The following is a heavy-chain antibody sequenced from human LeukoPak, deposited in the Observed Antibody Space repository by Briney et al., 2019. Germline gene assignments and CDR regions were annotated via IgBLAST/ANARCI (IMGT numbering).Heavy chain of an antibody. J-gene: IGHJ4*02. D-gene: IGHD1-20*01. Sequence: PGGSLRLSCAASGFTFNTHWMHWVRQPPGKGLVWVSRINTDGTTTDYADSVKGRFTISRDNVQSTLYLQMNSLRAEDTAVYYCARDLNWNPVDYWGQGSLVTVSS. CDR2: INTDGTTT. CDR1: GFTFNTHW. V-gene: IGHV3-74*01. CDR3: ARDLNWNPVDY.